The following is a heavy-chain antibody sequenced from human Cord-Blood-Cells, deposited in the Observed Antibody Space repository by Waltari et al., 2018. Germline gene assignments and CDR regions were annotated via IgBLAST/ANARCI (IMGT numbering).Heavy chain of an antibody. CDR2: INAGNGNT. Sequence: QVQLVQSGAEVKKPGASVKVSCQASGYTFTSYAMHCGRQAPGQRREWMGWINAGNGNTKYSQNFKGRVTITRDTSASTAYLELSSLSSEDTAVYYCARGYSSGSPMFDYWGQGTLVTVSS. V-gene: IGHV1-3*01. J-gene: IGHJ4*02. D-gene: IGHD6-19*01. CDR1: GYTFTSYA. CDR3: ARGYSSGSPMFDY.